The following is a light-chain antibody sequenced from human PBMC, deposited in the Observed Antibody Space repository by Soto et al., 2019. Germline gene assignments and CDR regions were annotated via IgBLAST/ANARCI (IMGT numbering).Light chain of an antibody. CDR3: QQYYNFCS. CDR2: DAS. J-gene: IGKJ1*01. CDR1: QSISNW. Sequence: DIQMTQSPSTLSASVGDRVTITCRASQSISNWLAWYQQKPGKAPKVLIYDASTLESGVPSRFSGSASGTEFTLTINSLQPDDFATYYCQQYYNFCSFGQGTKVDIK. V-gene: IGKV1-5*01.